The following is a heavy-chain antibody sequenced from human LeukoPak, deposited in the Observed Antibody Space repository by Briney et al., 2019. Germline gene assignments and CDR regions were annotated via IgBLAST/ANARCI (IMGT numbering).Heavy chain of an antibody. CDR2: INPNSGGT. J-gene: IGHJ3*02. CDR1: GYTFTGYY. Sequence: GASVKVSCKASGYTFTGYYMHWVRQAPGQRLEWMGWINPNSGGTNYAQKFQGRVTMTRDTSISTAYMELSRLRSDDTAVYYCASSVSYCSSTSCRPGDAFDIWGQGTRVTVSS. V-gene: IGHV1-2*02. D-gene: IGHD2-2*01. CDR3: ASSVSYCSSTSCRPGDAFDI.